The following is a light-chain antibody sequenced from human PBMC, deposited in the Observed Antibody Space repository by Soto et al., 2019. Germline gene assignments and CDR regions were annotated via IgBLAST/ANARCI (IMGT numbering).Light chain of an antibody. Sequence: EIVLTQSPATLSLSPGERATLSCRASQSVSSGSLAWYQQKPGLAPRLLIYDASTRATGIPDRFSGSGYGTDFTLTISRLGPEDFAVSYCQEYGTLTLTFGGGNKVEIK. CDR3: QEYGTLTLT. V-gene: IGKV3D-20*01. CDR1: QSVSSGS. J-gene: IGKJ4*01. CDR2: DAS.